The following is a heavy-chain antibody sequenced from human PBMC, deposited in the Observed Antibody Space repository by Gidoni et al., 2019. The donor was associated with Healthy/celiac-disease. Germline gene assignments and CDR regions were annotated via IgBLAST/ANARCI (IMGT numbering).Heavy chain of an antibody. Sequence: QVQLQPWGAGPLQPSATLSLTSAAYGGAFSGYYWSWICKTPRKGLEWIGDSNHSGRTNYNPSLKSRVTISVDTSKNQFSRKLSSVTAADTAVYYGASLMTTVTGRDYWGQGTRVTVSS. V-gene: IGHV4-34*01. CDR1: GGAFSGYY. D-gene: IGHD4-4*01. CDR3: ASLMTTVTGRDY. CDR2: SNHSGRT. J-gene: IGHJ4*02.